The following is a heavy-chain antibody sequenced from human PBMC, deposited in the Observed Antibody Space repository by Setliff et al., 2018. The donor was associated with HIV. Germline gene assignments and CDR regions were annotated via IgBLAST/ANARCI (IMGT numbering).Heavy chain of an antibody. Sequence: SETLSLTCAVYGGSFSGYHWNWIRQFPGKGLEWIGEINHTGNTQYNPSLKSRVTMSEETSKNQFSLKLKSVTAADTAIYFCARYVSDWFYIDSWGQGTLVTVSS. V-gene: IGHV4-34*01. D-gene: IGHD3-9*01. CDR3: ARYVSDWFYIDS. CDR1: GGSFSGYH. CDR2: INHTGNT. J-gene: IGHJ4*02.